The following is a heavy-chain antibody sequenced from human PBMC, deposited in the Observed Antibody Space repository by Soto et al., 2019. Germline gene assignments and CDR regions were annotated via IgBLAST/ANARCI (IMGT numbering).Heavy chain of an antibody. Sequence: GGSLRLSCAASGFTFSSYSMNWVRQAPGKGLEWVSYISSSSSTIYYADSVKGRFTISRDNAKNSLYLQMNSLRAEDTAVYYCARGDYSNYGSRWFDPWGQGTLVTVSS. CDR2: ISSSSSTI. J-gene: IGHJ5*02. D-gene: IGHD4-4*01. V-gene: IGHV3-48*01. CDR1: GFTFSSYS. CDR3: ARGDYSNYGSRWFDP.